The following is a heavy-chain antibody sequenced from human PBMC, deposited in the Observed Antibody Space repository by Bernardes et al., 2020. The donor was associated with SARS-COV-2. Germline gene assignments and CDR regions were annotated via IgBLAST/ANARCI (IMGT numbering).Heavy chain of an antibody. D-gene: IGHD3-16*01. V-gene: IGHV1-2*04. J-gene: IGHJ3*02. CDR1: GYTFTAYY. CDR2: INPNSGAT. CDR3: ARDQDILSQYYDRTGQTFDI. Sequence: ASVKVSCKTSGYTFTAYYIHWVRQAPGQGLEWMGWINPNSGATKYAQKFQGWVTMTRVTSISTAYVELSRLKFDDTAVYYCARDQDILSQYYDRTGQTFDIWGQGTMVTVSS.